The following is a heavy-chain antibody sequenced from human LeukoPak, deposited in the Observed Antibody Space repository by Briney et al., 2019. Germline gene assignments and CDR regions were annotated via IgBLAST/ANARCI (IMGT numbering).Heavy chain of an antibody. Sequence: GGSLRLSCTASGITFGDYAMSWVRQAPGKGLEWVGFIRSKTYGGTTEYAASVKGRFTIPREDFKSIAYLQMNSPKTEDTAVYYCARVGGAVAGTGDWFDPWGQGTLVTVSS. CDR1: GITFGDYA. V-gene: IGHV3-49*04. CDR2: IRSKTYGGTT. CDR3: ARVGGAVAGTGDWFDP. J-gene: IGHJ5*02. D-gene: IGHD6-19*01.